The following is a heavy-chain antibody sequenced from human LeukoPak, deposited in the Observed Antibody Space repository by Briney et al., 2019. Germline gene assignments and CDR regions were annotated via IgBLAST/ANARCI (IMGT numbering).Heavy chain of an antibody. V-gene: IGHV3-23*01. CDR2: ISGSVGST. CDR3: AKDEPQGYDIFTQNWYFDL. CDR1: GFTFSSYA. J-gene: IGHJ2*01. D-gene: IGHD3-9*01. Sequence: VRSLRLSCAASGFTFSSYAMSSVRQAPGHRLEWVSAISGSVGSTYYAESVKSRFTIYRDNSKNTLYLQMNSLRAEDTAVYYCAKDEPQGYDIFTQNWYFDLWGRGTLVTVSS.